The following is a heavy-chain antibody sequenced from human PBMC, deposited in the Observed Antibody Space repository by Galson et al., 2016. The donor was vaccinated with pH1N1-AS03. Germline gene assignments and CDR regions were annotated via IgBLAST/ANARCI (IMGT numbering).Heavy chain of an antibody. D-gene: IGHD3-22*01. CDR2: IGRDGGA. V-gene: IGHV3-23*01. J-gene: IGHJ4*02. Sequence: SLRLSCAASGFTFSRYDMAWVRQAPGKGLECVSTIGRDGGADYADSVWGRLTVSRDNSKNTLYLQMSGLRADDTAVYYCAARSGFGFWLSYWGQGTLVTVSS. CDR3: AARSGFGFWLSY. CDR1: GFTFSRYD.